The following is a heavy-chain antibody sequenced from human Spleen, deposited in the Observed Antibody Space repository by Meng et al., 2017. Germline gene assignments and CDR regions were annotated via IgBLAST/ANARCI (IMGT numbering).Heavy chain of an antibody. Sequence: QVQLQESGQGLLKPSQTLSLTCTFSGGSISSGDYYWSWVRQPPGKGLEWIGYIYYSGSTYYTPSLKSRVTVSIDTSKSQFSLKLTSVTAADTAVYYCVRSSGWVRTGFDPWGQGTLVTVSS. CDR2: IYYSGST. D-gene: IGHD6-19*01. J-gene: IGHJ5*02. CDR1: GGSISSGDYY. V-gene: IGHV4-30-4*01. CDR3: VRSSGWVRTGFDP.